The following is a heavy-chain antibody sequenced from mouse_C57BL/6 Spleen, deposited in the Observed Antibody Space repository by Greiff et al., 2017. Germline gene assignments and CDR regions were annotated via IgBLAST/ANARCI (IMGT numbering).Heavy chain of an antibody. CDR2: INPNNGGT. Sequence: EVQLQQSGPELVKPGASVKIPCKASGYTFTDYNMDWVKQSHGKSLEWIGDINPNNGGTIYNQKFKGKATLTVDNSSSTAYMELRRLTSEDTAVYYCARLIYDDYGGAMDYWGQGTSVTVSS. J-gene: IGHJ4*01. CDR1: GYTFTDYN. CDR3: ARLIYDDYGGAMDY. D-gene: IGHD2-4*01. V-gene: IGHV1-18*01.